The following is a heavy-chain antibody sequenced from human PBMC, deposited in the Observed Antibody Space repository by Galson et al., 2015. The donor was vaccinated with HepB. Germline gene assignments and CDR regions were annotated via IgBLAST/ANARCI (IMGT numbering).Heavy chain of an antibody. CDR1: GFTVSSNY. CDR2: IYSGGST. J-gene: IGHJ4*02. V-gene: IGHV3-66*01. CDR3: ARERLMNYYDSSGYFDY. Sequence: SLRLSCAASGFTVSSNYMSWVRQAPGKGLEWVSVIYSGGSTYSADAVKGIFTISRDNSKNTLYLQMNSLRAEDTAVYYCARERLMNYYDSSGYFDYWGQGTLVTVSS. D-gene: IGHD3-22*01.